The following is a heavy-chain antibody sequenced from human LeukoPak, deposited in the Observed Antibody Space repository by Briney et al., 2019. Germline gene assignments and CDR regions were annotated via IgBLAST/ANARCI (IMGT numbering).Heavy chain of an antibody. CDR3: ARVRRDPVWFGELISYSYYYMDV. V-gene: IGHV1-69*13. CDR1: GGTFSSYA. CDR2: IIPIFGTA. D-gene: IGHD3-10*01. Sequence: SVKVSCKASGGTFSSYAISWVRQAPGQGLEWMGGIIPIFGTANYAQKFQGRVTITADESTSTAYMELSSLRSEDTAVYYCARVRRDPVWFGELISYSYYYMDVWGKGTTVTVSS. J-gene: IGHJ6*03.